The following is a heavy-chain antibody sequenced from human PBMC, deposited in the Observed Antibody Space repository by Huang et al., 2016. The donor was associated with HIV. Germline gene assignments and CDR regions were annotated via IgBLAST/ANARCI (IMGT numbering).Heavy chain of an antibody. D-gene: IGHD6-13*01. CDR2: INTNIGHP. J-gene: IGHJ5*02. V-gene: IGHV7-4-1*02. CDR3: VREAGLEAAGWRFDP. Sequence: QVQLVQSGSELKKPGASVKVSCKFFGYTSVSYVMNWVRQALGQGLEWMGWINTNIGHPTYAKDFTGRFVFSLDTSVSTAYLQISSLKAEDTGVYYCVREAGLEAAGWRFDPWGQGTLVTVSS. CDR1: GYTSVSYV.